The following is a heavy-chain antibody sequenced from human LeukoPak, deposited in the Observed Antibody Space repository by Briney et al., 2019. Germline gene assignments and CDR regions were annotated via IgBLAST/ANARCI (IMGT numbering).Heavy chain of an antibody. V-gene: IGHV1-69*13. CDR3: ARGVRELRYFDWLFN. D-gene: IGHD3-9*01. CDR2: IIPIFGTA. Sequence: SVKVSCKASGGTFSSYAISWVRQAPGQGLEWMGGIIPIFGTANYAQKFQGRVTITADESTGTAYMELSSLRSEDTAVYYCARGVRELRYFDWLFNWGQGTLVTVSS. J-gene: IGHJ4*02. CDR1: GGTFSSYA.